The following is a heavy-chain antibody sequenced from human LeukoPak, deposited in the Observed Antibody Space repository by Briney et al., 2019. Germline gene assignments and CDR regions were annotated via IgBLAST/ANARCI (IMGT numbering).Heavy chain of an antibody. D-gene: IGHD5-24*01. CDR3: ARREDGYNTFDY. J-gene: IGHJ4*02. CDR1: GYSISSGYY. CDR2: MYYSGST. Sequence: SGTLSLTCTVSGYSISSGYYWGWIRQPPGKGLECIGSMYYSGSTHYNPSLKSRVTISVDTSKNRFSLKLSSVTAADTAIYYCARREDGYNTFDYWGQGTLVTVSS. V-gene: IGHV4-38-2*02.